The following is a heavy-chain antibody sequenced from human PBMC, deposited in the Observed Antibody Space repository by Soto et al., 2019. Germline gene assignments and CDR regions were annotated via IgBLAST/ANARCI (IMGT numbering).Heavy chain of an antibody. CDR2: IVFGSGNT. D-gene: IGHD6-13*01. CDR3: EADGQQQLALD. J-gene: IGHJ4*02. Sequence: SVKVSFKGSGITFTDSAGQLVRQARGQRLEWIGWIVFGSGNTNYAQKFQERVTITRDMSKSTAYTELSSLRSEDTAVYYCEADGQQQLALDWAQGTLVTVPS. CDR1: GITFTDSA. V-gene: IGHV1-58*01.